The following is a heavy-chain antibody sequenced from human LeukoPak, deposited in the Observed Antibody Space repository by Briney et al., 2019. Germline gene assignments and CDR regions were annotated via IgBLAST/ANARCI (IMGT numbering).Heavy chain of an antibody. D-gene: IGHD6-13*01. CDR2: IFSSTLV. CDR3: ARDFAYSRLDS. Sequence: PGGSLRLSCEASGFTFTSYGMHWVRQSPGKGLEWVSFIFSSTLVNYADSVKGRFTISRDNAENSLYLQMNSLRAEDTALYYCARDFAYSRLDSWGQGTLVTVSS. V-gene: IGHV3-48*01. CDR1: GFTFTSYG. J-gene: IGHJ4*02.